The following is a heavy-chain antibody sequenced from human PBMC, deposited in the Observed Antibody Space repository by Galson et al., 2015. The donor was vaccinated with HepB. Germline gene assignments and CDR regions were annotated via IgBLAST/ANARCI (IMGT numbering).Heavy chain of an antibody. V-gene: IGHV3-33*01. CDR3: ARVGYCSSASCLRAFYY. CDR2: IGYDGRTK. CDR1: GFTLSSYG. D-gene: IGHD2-2*01. Sequence: SLRLSCAASGFTLSSYGMHWVRQAPGKGLEWVSGIGYDGRTKHDADSVKGRFTISRDNSKNTLYLQMNSLRVEDTAVYYCARVGYCSSASCLRAFYYWGQGTLGTVPS. J-gene: IGHJ4*02.